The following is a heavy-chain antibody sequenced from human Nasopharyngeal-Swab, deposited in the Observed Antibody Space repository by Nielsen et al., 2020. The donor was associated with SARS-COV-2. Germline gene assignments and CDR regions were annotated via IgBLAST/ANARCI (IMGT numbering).Heavy chain of an antibody. CDR3: AKGVGYGDTGCFDE. Sequence: WIRQPPGKGLEWVSGISGSGGNTYYADSVKGRFTISRDNSMETLYLQMNSLRVEDTAVYYCAKGVGYGDTGCFDEWGQGTLVTASS. V-gene: IGHV3-23*01. J-gene: IGHJ4*02. CDR2: ISGSGGNT. D-gene: IGHD4-17*01.